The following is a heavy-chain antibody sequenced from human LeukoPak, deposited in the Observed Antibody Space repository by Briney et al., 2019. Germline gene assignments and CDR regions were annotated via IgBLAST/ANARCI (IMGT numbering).Heavy chain of an antibody. CDR2: ITAYNVNT. CDR1: GYTFRKYA. CDR3: ARDCSGGTCSSFWLDP. Sequence: GASVKASCKASGYTFRKYAITWVRQGPGPGLERMGWITAYNVNTTYAQKFKGRVTMTTDTSTATAYMELRNLESDDTAVYYCARDCSGGTCSSFWLDPWGQGTLVTVSS. J-gene: IGHJ5*02. D-gene: IGHD2-15*01. V-gene: IGHV1-18*01.